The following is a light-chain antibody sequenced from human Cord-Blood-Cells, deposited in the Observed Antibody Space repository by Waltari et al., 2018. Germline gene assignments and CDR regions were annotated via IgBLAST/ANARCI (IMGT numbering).Light chain of an antibody. CDR1: QSVSSSY. CDR3: QQYGSSPPLT. J-gene: IGKJ4*01. CDR2: GAS. V-gene: IGKV3-20*01. Sequence: EIVLTQSRGTLSLSPGERATLSCRASQSVSSSYLAWYQRKPGQAPRLLIYGASSRATGIPDRFSGSGSGTDFTLTISRLEPEDFAVYYCQQYGSSPPLTFGGGTKVEIK.